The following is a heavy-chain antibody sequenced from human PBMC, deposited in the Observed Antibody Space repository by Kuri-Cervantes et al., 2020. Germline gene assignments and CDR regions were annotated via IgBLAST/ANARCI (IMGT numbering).Heavy chain of an antibody. CDR2: ITPFNGNT. D-gene: IGHD3-22*01. CDR3: ARGLVYYDSSGHQRSAEYFQH. J-gene: IGHJ1*01. V-gene: IGHV1-45*02. Sequence: SVKVSCKASGYTFTYRYLHWVRQAPGQALEWMGWITPFNGNTNYAQKFQGRVTMTRDTSISTAYMELSRLRSDDTAVYYCARGLVYYDSSGHQRSAEYFQHWGQGTLVTVSS. CDR1: GYTFTYRY.